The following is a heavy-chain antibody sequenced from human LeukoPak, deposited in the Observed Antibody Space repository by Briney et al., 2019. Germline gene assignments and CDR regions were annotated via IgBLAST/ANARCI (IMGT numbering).Heavy chain of an antibody. J-gene: IGHJ4*02. Sequence: SVKVSCKASGGTFSSYAISWVRQAPGQGLEWMGGIIPIFGTANYAQKFQGRVTITADESTSTAYMELSSLRSEVTAVYYCARDHITIFGVVYYFDYWGQGTLVTVSS. CDR2: IIPIFGTA. V-gene: IGHV1-69*01. CDR3: ARDHITIFGVVYYFDY. CDR1: GGTFSSYA. D-gene: IGHD3-3*01.